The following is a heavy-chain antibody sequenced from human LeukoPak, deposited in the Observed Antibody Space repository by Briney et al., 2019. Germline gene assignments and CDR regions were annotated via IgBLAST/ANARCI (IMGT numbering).Heavy chain of an antibody. CDR3: ARDGWFGELSEYYYYYYMDV. CDR2: INWNGGST. Sequence: GGSPRLSCAASGFTLDDYGMSWVRQAPGKGLEWVSGINWNGGSTGYADSVKGRFTISRDNAKNSLYLQMNSLRAEDTALYYCARDGWFGELSEYYYYYYMDVWGKGTTVTVSS. V-gene: IGHV3-20*04. CDR1: GFTLDDYG. J-gene: IGHJ6*03. D-gene: IGHD3-10*01.